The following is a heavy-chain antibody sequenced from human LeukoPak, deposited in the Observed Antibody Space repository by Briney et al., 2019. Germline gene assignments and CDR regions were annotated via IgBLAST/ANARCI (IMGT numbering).Heavy chain of an antibody. CDR2: INHSGST. D-gene: IGHD1-1*01. CDR3: VRGSERYLDAFDI. J-gene: IGHJ3*02. V-gene: IGHV4-34*01. CDR1: GGSFSGYY. Sequence: TPSETLSLTCAVYGGSFSGYYWSWIRKPPGKGLEWIGEINHSGSTNYNPSLKSRVTISVDTSKNQFSLKLSSVTAADTAVYYCVRGSERYLDAFDIWGQGTMVTVSS.